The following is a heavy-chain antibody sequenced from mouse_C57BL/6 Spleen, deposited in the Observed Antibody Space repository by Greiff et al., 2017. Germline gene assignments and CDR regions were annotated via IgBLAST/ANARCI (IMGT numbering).Heavy chain of an antibody. CDR2: IDPETGGT. CDR1: GYTFTDYE. Sequence: VQLVESGAELVRPGASVTLSCKASGYTFTDYELHWVKQKPVHGLEWIGAIDPETGGTAYNQKFKGKAILTADKSSSTAYMELRSLTSEDAAVYYCTYYGSSYYFDYWGKGTTRTVAS. D-gene: IGHD1-1*01. V-gene: IGHV1-15*01. CDR3: TYYGSSYYFDY. J-gene: IGHJ2*01.